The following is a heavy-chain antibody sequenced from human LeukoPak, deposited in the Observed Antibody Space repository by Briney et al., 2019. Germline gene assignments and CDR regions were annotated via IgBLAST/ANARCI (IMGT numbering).Heavy chain of an antibody. CDR2: ISYDGSNK. CDR3: AKGELYYYDRSGYFGGQFDY. V-gene: IGHV3-30*18. CDR1: GFTFSSYG. J-gene: IGHJ4*02. D-gene: IGHD3-22*01. Sequence: GRSLRLSCAASGFTFSSYGMHWVRQAPGKGLEWVAVISYDGSNKYYADSVKGRFTISRDNSKNTLYLQMNSLRAEDTAVYYCAKGELYYYDRSGYFGGQFDYWGQGTLVTVSS.